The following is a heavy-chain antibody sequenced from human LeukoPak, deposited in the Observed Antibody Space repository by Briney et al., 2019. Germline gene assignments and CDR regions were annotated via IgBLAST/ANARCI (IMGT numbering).Heavy chain of an antibody. Sequence: PSQTLSLTCAVSGGSISSGGYSWSWIRQPPGKGLEWIGYIYHSGSTYYNPSLKSRVTISVDRSKNQFSLKLSSVTAADTAVYYCAREEGLRYFAYWGQGTLVTVSS. CDR2: IYHSGST. J-gene: IGHJ4*02. D-gene: IGHD3-9*01. CDR3: AREEGLRYFAY. V-gene: IGHV4-30-2*01. CDR1: GGSISSGGYS.